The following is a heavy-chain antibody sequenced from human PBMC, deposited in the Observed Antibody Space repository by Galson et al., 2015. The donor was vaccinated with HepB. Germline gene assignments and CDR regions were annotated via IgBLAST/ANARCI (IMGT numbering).Heavy chain of an antibody. CDR2: IYYSGST. Sequence: ATLSLSCTVSGGSISSSSYYWGWTRQPPGEGLAWIGSIYYSGSTYYNPSLKSRVTISVDTSKKHFSLKLSSVTAADTAVYYCARHSSVPHKEDGWFDPWGQGTLVTVSS. J-gene: IGHJ5*02. CDR1: GGSISSSSYY. CDR3: ARHSSVPHKEDGWFDP. V-gene: IGHV4-39*01. D-gene: IGHD6-25*01.